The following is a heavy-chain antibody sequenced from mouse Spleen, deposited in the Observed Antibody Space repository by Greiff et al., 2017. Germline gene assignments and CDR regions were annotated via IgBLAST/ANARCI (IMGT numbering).Heavy chain of an antibody. CDR1: GYSITSDYA. CDR2: ISYSGST. J-gene: IGHJ2*01. D-gene: IGHD3-1*01. Sequence: EVKLVESGPGLVKPSQSLSLTCTVTGYSITSDYAWNWIRQFPGNKLEWMGYISYSGSTSYNPSLKSRISITRDTSKNQFFLQLNSVTTEDTATYYCARSRLGFDYWGQGTTLTVSS. V-gene: IGHV3-2*02. CDR3: ARSRLGFDY.